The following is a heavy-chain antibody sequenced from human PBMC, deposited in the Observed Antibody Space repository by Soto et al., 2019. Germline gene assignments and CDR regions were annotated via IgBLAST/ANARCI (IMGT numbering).Heavy chain of an antibody. V-gene: IGHV1-18*01. CDR3: AREMAGLGGEYDY. Sequence: ASVKVSCKTSGYTFTKYGVGWVRQAPGQGLEWMGWISGSSGNANYAEKVQSRITLTTDTSTSTAYIELRSLRSDDTAVYYCAREMAGLGGEYDYWGQGTLVTVSS. CDR1: GYTFTKYG. CDR2: ISGSSGNA. J-gene: IGHJ4*02. D-gene: IGHD3-16*01.